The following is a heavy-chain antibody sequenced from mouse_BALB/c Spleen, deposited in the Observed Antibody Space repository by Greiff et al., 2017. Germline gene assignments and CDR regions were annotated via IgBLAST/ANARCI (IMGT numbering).Heavy chain of an antibody. J-gene: IGHJ3*01. D-gene: IGHD2-4*01. CDR1: GFTFTDYN. Sequence: EVQLVESGGGLVKPGGSLKLSCATSGFTFTDYNMTWVRQTPGKALEWVGTIRNKANGYTTAYSVTGKVQFTISRDNSQSILYLQMNTLRAKDIATDICARDGGISNQFAYWGQGTLVTVSA. V-gene: IGHV7-3*02. CDR2: IRNKANGYTT. CDR3: ARDGGISNQFAY.